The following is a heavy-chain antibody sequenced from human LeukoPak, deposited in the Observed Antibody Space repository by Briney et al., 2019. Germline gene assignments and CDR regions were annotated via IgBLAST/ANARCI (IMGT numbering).Heavy chain of an antibody. J-gene: IGHJ4*02. V-gene: IGHV3-21*01. CDR3: ASIYCSSTSCYWALDY. CDR2: ISSSSYI. CDR1: GFTFSSYS. D-gene: IGHD2-2*01. Sequence: GGSLRLSCAASGFTFSSYSMNWVRQAPGKGLEWVSSISSSSYIYYADSVKGRFTISRDNAKNSLYLQMNSLRAEDTAVYYCASIYCSSTSCYWALDYWGQGTLVTVSS.